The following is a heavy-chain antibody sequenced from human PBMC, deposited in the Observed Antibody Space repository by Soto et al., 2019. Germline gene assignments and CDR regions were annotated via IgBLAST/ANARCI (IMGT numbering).Heavy chain of an antibody. CDR1: GFTVSSNY. J-gene: IGHJ4*02. CDR2: IYSGGST. CDR3: ARHGTGTTREYYFDY. Sequence: GGSLRLSCAASGFTVSSNYMSWVRQAPGKGLEWVSVIYSGGSTYYADSVKGRFTISRDNSKNTLYLQMNSLRDEDTAVYYCARHGTGTTREYYFDYWGQGTLVTVSS. V-gene: IGHV3-53*01. D-gene: IGHD1-1*01.